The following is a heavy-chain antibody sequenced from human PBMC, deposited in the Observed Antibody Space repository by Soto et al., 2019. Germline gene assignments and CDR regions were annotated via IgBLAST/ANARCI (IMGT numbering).Heavy chain of an antibody. V-gene: IGHV4-59*11. CDR2: IFYTGST. J-gene: IGHJ4*02. D-gene: IGHD6-19*01. CDR1: GGSISGHY. CDR3: ARVGSSGWSPDY. Sequence: SDTLSLTCTVSGGSISGHYWIWIRQSPGKGLEWIGYIFYTGSTNYNPSLKSRVTLSVDTSKNQFSLRLSSVTAADTAVYYCARVGSSGWSPDYWGQGTLVTVSS.